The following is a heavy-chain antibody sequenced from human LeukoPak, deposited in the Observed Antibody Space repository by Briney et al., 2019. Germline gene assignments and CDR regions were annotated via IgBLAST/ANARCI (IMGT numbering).Heavy chain of an antibody. CDR2: IYYSGST. Sequence: SETLSLTCTVSGGSISSYYWSWIRQPPGKGLEWIGYIYYSGSTNYNPSLKSRVTISVDTSKNQFSLKLSSVTAADTAVYYCARSFSDYDSKIDYWGQGTLVTVSS. D-gene: IGHD3-22*01. J-gene: IGHJ4*02. CDR1: GGSISSYY. CDR3: ARSFSDYDSKIDY. V-gene: IGHV4-59*01.